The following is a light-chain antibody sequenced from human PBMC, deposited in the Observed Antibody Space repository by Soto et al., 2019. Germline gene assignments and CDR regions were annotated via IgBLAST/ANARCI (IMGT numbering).Light chain of an antibody. Sequence: EIVMTQSPDTLSVSPGERATLSCRASQSVSSNLAWYQQKPGQAPRLLIYGASTKATGIPARFSGSGSGTEFTLTISSLQSEDFAVYYCQQYNNWPPGTFGQGTTVELK. J-gene: IGKJ1*01. V-gene: IGKV3-15*01. CDR2: GAS. CDR3: QQYNNWPPGT. CDR1: QSVSSN.